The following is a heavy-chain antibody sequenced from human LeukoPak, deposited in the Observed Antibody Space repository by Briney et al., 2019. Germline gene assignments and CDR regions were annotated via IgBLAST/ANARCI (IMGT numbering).Heavy chain of an antibody. CDR2: IYHSGST. J-gene: IGHJ4*02. D-gene: IGHD5-18*01. Sequence: SETLSLTCTVSGYSISSGYYWGWIRQPPGKGLEWIGSIYHSGSTYYNPSLKSRVTISVDRSKNQFSLKMSSVTAADTAVYFCARDHSYGLGDYFDYWGQGTLVTVSS. V-gene: IGHV4-38-2*02. CDR3: ARDHSYGLGDYFDY. CDR1: GYSISSGYY.